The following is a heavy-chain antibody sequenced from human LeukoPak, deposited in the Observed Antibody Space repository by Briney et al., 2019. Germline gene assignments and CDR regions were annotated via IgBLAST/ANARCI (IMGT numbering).Heavy chain of an antibody. Sequence: GGSLRLACSPSGFTFSSHGMNAVPQTPGKGVEWVSGISPIVGITSYTDSARGRFPISRDNSKNTVSLQMNSRRAEDMPLYSWAKEECGDCGHFDYWGQGGIVTV. CDR1: GFTFSSHG. V-gene: IGHV3-23*01. J-gene: IGHJ4*02. D-gene: IGHD2-21*02. CDR3: AKEECGDCGHFDY. CDR2: ISPIVGIT.